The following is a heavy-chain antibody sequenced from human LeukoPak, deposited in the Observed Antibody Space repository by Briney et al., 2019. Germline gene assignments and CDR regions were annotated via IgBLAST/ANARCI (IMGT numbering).Heavy chain of an antibody. CDR1: SGSLSSDNNY. V-gene: IGHV4-61*02. CDR2: IYTSGRT. Sequence: SETLSLTCTVSSGSLSSDNNYWNWIRQPAGKGLEWIGRIYTSGRTSYNPSLKSRVTISVDTSKDRFSLKLTSVTAADTAVYYCAREPFHSYGELLDWGRGTLVTVSS. CDR3: AREPFHSYGELLD. J-gene: IGHJ4*02. D-gene: IGHD3-10*01.